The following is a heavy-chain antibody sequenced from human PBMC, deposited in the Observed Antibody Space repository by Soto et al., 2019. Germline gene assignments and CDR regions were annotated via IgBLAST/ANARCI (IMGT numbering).Heavy chain of an antibody. V-gene: IGHV3-7*01. D-gene: IGHD1-26*01. J-gene: IGHJ6*03. CDR1: GFTFSSYW. CDR3: ARVRYPGYYYYYMDV. Sequence: EVQLVESGGGLVQPGGSRRLSCAASGFTFSSYWMSWVRQAPGKGLEWVANIKQDGSEKYYVDSVKGRFTISRDNAKNSLYLQMNSLRAEDTAVYYCARVRYPGYYYYYMDVWGKGTTVTVSS. CDR2: IKQDGSEK.